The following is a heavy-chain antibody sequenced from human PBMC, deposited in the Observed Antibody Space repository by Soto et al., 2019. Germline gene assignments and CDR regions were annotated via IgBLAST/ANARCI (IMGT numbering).Heavy chain of an antibody. J-gene: IGHJ4*02. D-gene: IGHD3-3*01. CDR2: IKEDGSDM. CDR3: ATEVWVYYDFWSGYSDY. Sequence: PGGSLRLSCAASGFTFSNAWINWVRQAPGKGLEWVANIKEDGSDMYYVDSVKGRFTISRDNAKNSLYLQMNSLRAEDTAVYYCATEVWVYYDFWSGYSDYWGQGTLVTVSS. CDR1: GFTFSNAW. V-gene: IGHV3-7*01.